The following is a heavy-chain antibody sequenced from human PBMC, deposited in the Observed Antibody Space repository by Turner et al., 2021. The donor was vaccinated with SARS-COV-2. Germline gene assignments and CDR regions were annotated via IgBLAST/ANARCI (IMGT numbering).Heavy chain of an antibody. CDR2: IYYSGCT. Sequence: QLQLQESGPGLVKPSETLSLTCTVSGGSISSSSYYWGWIRQPPGKGLEWIGSIYYSGCTYYNPSLKSRVTISVDTSKNQFSLKLSSVTAADTAVYYCARLVRRAEYYFDYWGQGTLVTVSS. CDR1: GGSISSSSYY. J-gene: IGHJ4*02. CDR3: ARLVRRAEYYFDY. V-gene: IGHV4-39*01. D-gene: IGHD3-10*01.